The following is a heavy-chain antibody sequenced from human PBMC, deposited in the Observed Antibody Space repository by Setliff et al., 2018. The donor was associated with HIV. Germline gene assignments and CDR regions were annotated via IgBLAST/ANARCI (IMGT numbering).Heavy chain of an antibody. J-gene: IGHJ4*02. CDR3: ARDVRYSFDY. Sequence: GGSLRLSCAASGFTFSRYWMSWVRQAPGKGLEWVANIKQDGSEKYYVDSVKDRFTISRDNAKSSLYLQMNSLRAEDTAVYYCARDVRYSFDYWGQGTLVTVSS. CDR1: GFTFSRYW. CDR2: IKQDGSEK. D-gene: IGHD3-9*01. V-gene: IGHV3-7*01.